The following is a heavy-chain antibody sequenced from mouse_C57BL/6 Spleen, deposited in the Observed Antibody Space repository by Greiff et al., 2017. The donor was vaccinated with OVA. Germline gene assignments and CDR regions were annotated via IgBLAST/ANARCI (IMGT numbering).Heavy chain of an antibody. CDR2: INPNNGGT. CDR3: ARPHWDY. J-gene: IGHJ2*01. Sequence: EVQLQQSGPELVKPGASVKISCKASGYTFTDYYMNWVKQSHGKSLEWIGDINPNNGGTSYNQKFKGKATLTVDKSSSTAYMELRSLTSEDSAVYYCARPHWDYWGQGTTLTVSS. D-gene: IGHD4-1*01. V-gene: IGHV1-26*01. CDR1: GYTFTDYY.